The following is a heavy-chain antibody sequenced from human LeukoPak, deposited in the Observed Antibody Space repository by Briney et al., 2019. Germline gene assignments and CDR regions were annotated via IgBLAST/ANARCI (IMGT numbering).Heavy chain of an antibody. CDR1: GFTFSSYG. CDR3: AKVRVASAGAGWYFDL. CDR2: IRYDGSNK. V-gene: IGHV3-30*02. D-gene: IGHD1-26*01. Sequence: QLGGSLRLSCAASGFTFSSYGMHWVRQAPGKGLEWVAFIRYDGSNKYYADSVKGRFTISRDNSKNTLYLQMNSLRAEDTAVYCCAKVRVASAGAGWYFDLWGRGTLVTVSS. J-gene: IGHJ2*01.